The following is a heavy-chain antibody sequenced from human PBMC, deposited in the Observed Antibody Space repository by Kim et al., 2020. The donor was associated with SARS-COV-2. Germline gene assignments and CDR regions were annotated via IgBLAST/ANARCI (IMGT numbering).Heavy chain of an antibody. V-gene: IGHV4-59*13. CDR3: ARARGAVSV. D-gene: IGHD1-26*01. CDR1: GGYISSYY. Sequence: SETLSLTCTVSGGYISSYYWSWIRQPPGKGLEWIGYIYYSGSTNYNPSLKSRVTISVDTSKNQFSLKLSSVTAADTAVYYCARARGAVSVWGQGGMGT. J-gene: IGHJ3*01. CDR2: IYYSGST.